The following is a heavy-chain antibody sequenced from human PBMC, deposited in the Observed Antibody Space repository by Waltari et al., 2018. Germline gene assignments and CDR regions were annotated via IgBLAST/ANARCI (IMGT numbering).Heavy chain of an antibody. Sequence: EVQLVESGRGLVQPGGSRRLSCEASGFIFSPYWLQGVRQAPGKGLVWVSRIDNGDGSGTSYANSVKGRFTISRDNAKNTLYLQMNSLRAEDTGVYYCARDHYYSKDVWGTGTTVTVS. CDR2: IDNGDGSGT. J-gene: IGHJ6*03. CDR3: ARDHYYSKDV. CDR1: GFIFSPYW. V-gene: IGHV3-74*01.